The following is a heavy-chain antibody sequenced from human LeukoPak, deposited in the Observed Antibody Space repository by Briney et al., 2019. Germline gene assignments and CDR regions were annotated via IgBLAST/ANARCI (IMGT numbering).Heavy chain of an antibody. CDR2: ISYDGSNK. CDR1: GFTFSSYG. Sequence: GGSLRLSCAASGFTFSSYGMHWVRQAPGKGLEWVAVISYDGSNKYYADSVKGRFTISRDNSKNTLYLQMNSLRAEDTAVYYCAKGSSVRRDYYYGMDVWGQGTTVTVSS. CDR3: AKGSSVRRDYYYGMDV. V-gene: IGHV3-30*18. J-gene: IGHJ6*02. D-gene: IGHD6-19*01.